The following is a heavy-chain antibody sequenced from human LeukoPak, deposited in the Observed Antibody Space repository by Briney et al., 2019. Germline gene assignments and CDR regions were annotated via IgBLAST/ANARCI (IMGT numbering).Heavy chain of an antibody. CDR3: AKSPIVGATFYFDY. D-gene: IGHD1-26*01. V-gene: IGHV3-23*01. CDR1: GFTFSNHW. Sequence: GGSLRLSCAASGFTFSNHWMTWVRQAPGKGLEWVSSISGSGTSTYYADSVKGRVTISSDNSKRPMYLQLNRLRAEDTAVYYCAKSPIVGATFYFDYWGQGTLVTVSS. CDR2: ISGSGTST. J-gene: IGHJ4*02.